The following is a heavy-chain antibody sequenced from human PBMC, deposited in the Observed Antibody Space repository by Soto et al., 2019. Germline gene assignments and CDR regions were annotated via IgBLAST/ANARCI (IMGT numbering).Heavy chain of an antibody. CDR1: GFTFSSYW. Sequence: GGSLRLSCASSGFTFSSYWMSLVRQAPGKGLEWVANIKQDGSEKYYVDSVKGRFTISRDNAKNSLYLQMNSLRAEDTAVYYCAREGRQQLGDRYYYYYYYMDVWGKGTTVTVSS. D-gene: IGHD6-13*01. V-gene: IGHV3-7*01. CDR2: IKQDGSEK. J-gene: IGHJ6*03. CDR3: AREGRQQLGDRYYYYYYYMDV.